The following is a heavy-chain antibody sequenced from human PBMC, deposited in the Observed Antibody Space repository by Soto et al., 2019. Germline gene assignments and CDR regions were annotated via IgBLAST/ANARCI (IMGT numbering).Heavy chain of an antibody. CDR3: ARDFTVADTEYFDP. CDR2: ISYDGSDK. J-gene: IGHJ5*02. V-gene: IGHV3-30-3*01. Sequence: GGCLRLSCAAAGFTFSSYSMHWVRQAPGKGLEWVAVISYDGSDKYYADSVKGRFTTSRDKSKNTLILQMNSLRAEDTAVYYSARDFTVADTEYFDPWGQGTLVTVSS. D-gene: IGHD6-19*01. CDR1: GFTFSSYS.